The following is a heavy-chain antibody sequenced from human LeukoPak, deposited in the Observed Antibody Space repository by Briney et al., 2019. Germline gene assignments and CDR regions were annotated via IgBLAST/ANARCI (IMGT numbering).Heavy chain of an antibody. Sequence: SQTLSLTCAISGDSVSSNSAAWNWLRQSPSRGLEWLGRTYYRYKWYNDYAVSVKSRITINPDTSKNQFSLRLNSVTPEDTAVYYGASGSFWFDPWGQGTLVTVSS. CDR2: TYYRYKWYN. CDR3: ASGSFWFDP. V-gene: IGHV6-1*01. D-gene: IGHD6-25*01. J-gene: IGHJ5*02. CDR1: GDSVSSNSAA.